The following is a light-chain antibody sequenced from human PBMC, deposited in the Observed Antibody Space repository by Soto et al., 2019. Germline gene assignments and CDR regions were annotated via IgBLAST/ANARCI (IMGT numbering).Light chain of an antibody. V-gene: IGKV3-20*01. CDR1: QSVSSSY. CDR3: QLYGSSLWT. CDR2: GAS. Sequence: EIVLTQSPGTLSLSPGERATLSCRTSQSVSSSYLAWYQQRPGQAPRLLIYGASSRATGIPDRFSGSGSGTDFSLTIISLEPEDFAVYYCQLYGSSLWTFGQGTKV. J-gene: IGKJ1*01.